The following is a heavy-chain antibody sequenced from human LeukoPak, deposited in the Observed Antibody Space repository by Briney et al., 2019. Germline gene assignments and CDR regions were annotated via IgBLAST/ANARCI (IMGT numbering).Heavy chain of an antibody. J-gene: IGHJ2*01. Sequence: GRSLRLSCAASGFTFDDYAMHWVRHAPGKGLEWVSGISWNSGTIGYADSVKGRFTISRDNAKNSLYLQMNSLRAEDTALYYCAKGSGYDIRRYFDLWGRGTLVTVSS. CDR1: GFTFDDYA. CDR2: ISWNSGTI. V-gene: IGHV3-9*01. CDR3: AKGSGYDIRRYFDL. D-gene: IGHD3-3*01.